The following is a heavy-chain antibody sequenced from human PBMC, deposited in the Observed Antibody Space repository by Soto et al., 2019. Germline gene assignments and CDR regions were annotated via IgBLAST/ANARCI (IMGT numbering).Heavy chain of an antibody. J-gene: IGHJ6*02. CDR2: IYPGDLDT. Sequence: GESLKISCKGFGYSFTTYWIAWVRQTPGKGLEWLGIIYPGDLDTRYTSSFQGHVIISADKSSSTVYLQWSSLKASDTAMYYCARSIAVTGTYFSGLDVWGQGTPVTVSS. CDR1: GYSFTTYW. V-gene: IGHV5-51*01. D-gene: IGHD6-19*01. CDR3: ARSIAVTGTYFSGLDV.